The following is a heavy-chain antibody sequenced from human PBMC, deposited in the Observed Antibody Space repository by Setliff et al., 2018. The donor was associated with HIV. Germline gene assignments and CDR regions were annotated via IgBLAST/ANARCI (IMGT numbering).Heavy chain of an antibody. CDR1: GFTFSSYG. D-gene: IGHD5-12*01. J-gene: IGHJ4*02. CDR3: AKEVRRYSGYDSYFDF. V-gene: IGHV3-30*18. CDR2: ISYDGSNK. Sequence: QTGGSLRLSCAASGFTFSSYGMHWVRQAPGKGLEWVAVISYDGSNKYYADSVKGRFTISRDNSKNTLYLQMTSLRAEDTAVYYCAKEVRRYSGYDSYFDFWGQGTPVTVSS.